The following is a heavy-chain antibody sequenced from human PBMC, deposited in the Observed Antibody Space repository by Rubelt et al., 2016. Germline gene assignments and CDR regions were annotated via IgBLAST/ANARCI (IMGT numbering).Heavy chain of an antibody. V-gene: IGHV4-31*03. CDR2: IYYSGST. CDR3: ARGGGVVVVPAATYFDY. Sequence: QVQLQESGPGLVKPSQTLSLTCTVSGGSISSGGYYWSWIRQHPGKGLEWIGYIYYSGSTYYNPSLKSRVTISVDTSKNQFSLKLSSVTAADTAVYYCARGGGVVVVPAATYFDYWGQGTLVTVSS. J-gene: IGHJ4*02. CDR1: GGSISSGGYY. D-gene: IGHD2-2*01.